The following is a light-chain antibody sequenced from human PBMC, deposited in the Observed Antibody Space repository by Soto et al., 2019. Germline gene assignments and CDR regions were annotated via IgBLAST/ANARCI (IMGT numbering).Light chain of an antibody. J-gene: IGKJ2*01. Sequence: DIQMTQSPSSLSASVGDRVTITCRASQRISSYLNCYQHQPGKAPKLLIYAASHLHSEVPSRFSGSGSGADFTLTISRLQPEEFCSYFFQQSFSTPYPFGQGTNLEIK. CDR3: QQSFSTPYP. V-gene: IGKV1-39*01. CDR2: AAS. CDR1: QRISSY.